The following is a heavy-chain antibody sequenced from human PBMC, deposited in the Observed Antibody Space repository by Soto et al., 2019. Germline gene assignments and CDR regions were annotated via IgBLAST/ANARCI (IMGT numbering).Heavy chain of an antibody. CDR2: ISGNGVNT. D-gene: IGHD3-16*01. Sequence: ELQLVESGGGLVQPGGSLRLSCAASGFTFSNYAMHWVRQAPGKGLEFVSAISGNGVNTHYANSVRGRFTISRDTSKNAVYLQRGGLRADDMAVYYCVRGGSNRGGLSPVFDSWGQGTLVTVSS. CDR1: GFTFSNYA. J-gene: IGHJ4*02. CDR3: VRGGSNRGGLSPVFDS. V-gene: IGHV3-64*01.